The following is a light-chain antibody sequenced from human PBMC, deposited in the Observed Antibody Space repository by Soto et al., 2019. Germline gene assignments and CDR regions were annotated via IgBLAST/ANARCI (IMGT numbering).Light chain of an antibody. CDR2: AAS. J-gene: IGKJ3*01. Sequence: IHLTQSPAFLSASVLYRVTITFLASQGISSSLAWYHQKPGKAPKLLIYAASTLQSGVPSRFSGSGSGTDFTLTISCLQSEDFATYYCQQYYSYPLTFGPGTKVDI. CDR3: QQYYSYPLT. CDR1: QGISSS. V-gene: IGKV1-9*01.